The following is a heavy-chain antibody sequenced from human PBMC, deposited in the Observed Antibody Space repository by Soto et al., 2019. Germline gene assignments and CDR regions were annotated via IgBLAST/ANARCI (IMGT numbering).Heavy chain of an antibody. V-gene: IGHV1-3*01. J-gene: IGHJ4*02. CDR2: INAGNGHT. Sequence: QVRVVQSGAEVQKPGASVKVSCKASEYTFTSYVMHWVRQAPGQSLEWIGWINAGNGHTKYSQKFQDRVTITRDTSANTAYMELSRLRSEDTAVYYCARELQGLYYFDYWGQGALVTVSS. CDR3: ARELQGLYYFDY. D-gene: IGHD4-4*01. CDR1: EYTFTSYV.